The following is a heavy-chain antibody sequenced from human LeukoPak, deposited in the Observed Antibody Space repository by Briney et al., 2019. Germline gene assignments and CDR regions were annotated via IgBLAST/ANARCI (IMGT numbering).Heavy chain of an antibody. CDR2: INPSGGST. CDR1: EYTFTSYY. D-gene: IGHD3-10*01. Sequence: ASVKVSCKASEYTFTSYYMHWVRQAPGQGLEWMGIINPSGGSTSYAQKFQGRVTMTRDMSTSTVYMELSSLRSEDTAVYYCARDYYGSGSFLPYYYYMDVWGKGTTVTVSS. J-gene: IGHJ6*03. V-gene: IGHV1-46*01. CDR3: ARDYYGSGSFLPYYYYMDV.